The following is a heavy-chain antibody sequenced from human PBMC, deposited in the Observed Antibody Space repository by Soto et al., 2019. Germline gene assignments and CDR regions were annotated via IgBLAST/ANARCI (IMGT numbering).Heavy chain of an antibody. Sequence: GESLKISCKGSGYSFTSYWIGWVRQMPGKGLEWMGIIYPGDSDTRYSPPFQGQVTISADKSISTAYLQWSSLKASDTAMYYCARVSSSWPYYYYYGMDVWGQGTTVTVSS. CDR2: IYPGDSDT. CDR3: ARVSSSWPYYYYYGMDV. CDR1: GYSFTSYW. V-gene: IGHV5-51*01. D-gene: IGHD6-13*01. J-gene: IGHJ6*02.